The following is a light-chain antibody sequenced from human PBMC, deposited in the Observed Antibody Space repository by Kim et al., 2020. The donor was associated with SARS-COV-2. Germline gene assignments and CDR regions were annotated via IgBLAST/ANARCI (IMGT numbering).Light chain of an antibody. Sequence: SSELTQDPAVSVALGQTVRITCQGDSLRSYYASWYQQKPGQAPLLVIYGKNNRPSGIPDRFSGSSSGNTASLTITGAQAEDEADYYCDSRDNSGNHLVFGGGTQLTVL. J-gene: IGLJ2*01. CDR1: SLRSYY. CDR2: GKN. CDR3: DSRDNSGNHLV. V-gene: IGLV3-19*01.